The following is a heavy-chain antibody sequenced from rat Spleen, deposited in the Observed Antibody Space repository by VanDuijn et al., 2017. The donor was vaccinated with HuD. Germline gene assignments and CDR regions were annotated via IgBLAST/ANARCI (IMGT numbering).Heavy chain of an antibody. V-gene: IGHV5-25*01. CDR3: ARHRYKRTVAAVDY. Sequence: EVQLVESGGGLVQPGRSMKLSCAASGFTFSNYDMAWVRQAPTKGLEWVASVTYDGSKTYYRDSVKGRFTISRDNAKITLHLQMDSLRSEDTATYYCARHRYKRTVAAVDYWGQGVMVTVSS. CDR1: GFTFSNYD. CDR2: VTYDGSKT. J-gene: IGHJ2*01. D-gene: IGHD1-8*01.